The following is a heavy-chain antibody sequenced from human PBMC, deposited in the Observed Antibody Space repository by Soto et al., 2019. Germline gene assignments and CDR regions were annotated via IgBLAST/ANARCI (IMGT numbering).Heavy chain of an antibody. D-gene: IGHD6-13*01. CDR1: GGNIIGYY. CDR3: ARDRFNSIAAAAKGRLFWFDP. CDR2: INHSGST. Sequence: SLPKPVTWAVDGGNIIGYYWTRISKKTGTGLEWIGEINHSGSTNYNPSLKSRVTISVDTSKNQFSLKLSSVTAADTAVYYCARDRFNSIAAAAKGRLFWFDPWGQGTLVTVSS. J-gene: IGHJ5*02. V-gene: IGHV4-34*01.